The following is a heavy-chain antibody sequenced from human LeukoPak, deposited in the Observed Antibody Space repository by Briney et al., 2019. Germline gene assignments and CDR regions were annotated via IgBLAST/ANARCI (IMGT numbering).Heavy chain of an antibody. CDR3: PRDRIQLWTPGSY. CDR1: GFTFSSYS. CDR2: ISSSSSYI. V-gene: IGHV3-21*01. D-gene: IGHD5-18*01. Sequence: GGSLRLSCAASGFTFSSYSMNWVRQAPGKGLQWVSSISSSSSYIYYADSVKGRFTISRDNAKNSLYLQMNSLRAEDTAVYYCPRDRIQLWTPGSYWGQATLVTVSS. J-gene: IGHJ4*02.